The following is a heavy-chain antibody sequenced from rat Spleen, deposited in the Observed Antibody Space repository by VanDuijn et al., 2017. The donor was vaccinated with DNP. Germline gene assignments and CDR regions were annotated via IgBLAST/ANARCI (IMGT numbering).Heavy chain of an antibody. Sequence: QVQLKESGPGLVQPSQTLSLTCTVSGFSLTSSGVSWVRQPPGKGLEWIAAISSGGSTYYNSALKSRLSISRDTSKSQVFLKMNSLQTDDTGTYYCTRDSLNTSSFPYWGQGTLVTVSS. D-gene: IGHD1-2*01. CDR1: GFSLTSSG. CDR3: TRDSLNTSSFPY. J-gene: IGHJ3*01. V-gene: IGHV2S12*01. CDR2: ISSGGST.